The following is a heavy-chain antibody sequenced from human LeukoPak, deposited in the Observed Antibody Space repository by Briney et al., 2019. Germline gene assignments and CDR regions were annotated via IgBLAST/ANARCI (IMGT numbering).Heavy chain of an antibody. J-gene: IGHJ5*02. D-gene: IGHD6-13*01. V-gene: IGHV1-69*13. CDR3: ARAVAAAGTTLNWFDP. Sequence: SVKVSCKASGGTFSSYAISWVRQAPGQGLEWMGGIIPIFGTANYAQRFQGRVTITADESTSTAYMELSSLRSEDTAVYYCARAVAAAGTTLNWFDPWGQGTLVTVSS. CDR1: GGTFSSYA. CDR2: IIPIFGTA.